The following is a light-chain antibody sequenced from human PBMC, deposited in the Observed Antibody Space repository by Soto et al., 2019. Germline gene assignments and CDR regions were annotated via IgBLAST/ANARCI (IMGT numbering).Light chain of an antibody. CDR1: HSVSSSY. CDR3: QQYGSSTQYT. J-gene: IGKJ2*01. CDR2: DAS. Sequence: EIVLTQSPGTLSLSPGERATLSCRASHSVSSSYLAWYQQQPGPAPRLLIYDASSRATGIPDRCSGSGSGTDFTLTISRLETEDFAVYYCQQYGSSTQYTFGQGTKLELK. V-gene: IGKV3-20*01.